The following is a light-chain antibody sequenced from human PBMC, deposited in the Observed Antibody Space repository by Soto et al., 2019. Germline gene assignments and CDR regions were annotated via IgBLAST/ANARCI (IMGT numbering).Light chain of an antibody. Sequence: DIQMTQSPSSMSASVGDRVTITCRASQGISNYLAWYQQKPGKVPKLLIYAASTLQSGVPSRFSGSGSGTDFTLTISILQPEDVSTYYCQKYNSAPFTFGPGATVDIK. CDR3: QKYNSAPFT. J-gene: IGKJ3*01. V-gene: IGKV1-27*01. CDR1: QGISNY. CDR2: AAS.